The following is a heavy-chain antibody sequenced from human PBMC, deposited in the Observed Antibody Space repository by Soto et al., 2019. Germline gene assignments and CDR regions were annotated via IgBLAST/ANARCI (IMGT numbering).Heavy chain of an antibody. Sequence: GGSLRLSCAASGFTFSSYSMNWVRQAPGKGLEWVSSISSSSSYIYYADSVKGRFTISRDNAKNSLYLQMNSLRAEDTAVYYCARDPSDYYASSGYSKGPFDYWGQGTLVSVSS. V-gene: IGHV3-21*01. CDR1: GFTFSSYS. CDR2: ISSSSSYI. D-gene: IGHD3-22*01. CDR3: ARDPSDYYASSGYSKGPFDY. J-gene: IGHJ4*02.